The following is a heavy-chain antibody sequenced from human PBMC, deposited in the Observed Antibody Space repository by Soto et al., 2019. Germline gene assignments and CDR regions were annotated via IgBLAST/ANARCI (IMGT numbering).Heavy chain of an antibody. CDR3: ARSVRASGYYYYYGMDV. J-gene: IGHJ6*02. Sequence: QVQLVQSGAEVKKPGSSVKVSCKASGGTFSSYAISWVRQAPGQGLEWMGGGIPIFGTASYAQKFQGRGTITADEATSTAYMELSSLRSEDTAVYYCARSVRASGYYYYYGMDVWGQGTTVTVSS. CDR2: GIPIFGTA. V-gene: IGHV1-69*01. CDR1: GGTFSSYA. D-gene: IGHD6-25*01.